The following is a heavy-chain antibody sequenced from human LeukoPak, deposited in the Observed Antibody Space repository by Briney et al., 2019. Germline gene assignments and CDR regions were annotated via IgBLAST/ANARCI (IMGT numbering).Heavy chain of an antibody. J-gene: IGHJ4*02. CDR3: ATLTGTTWGFGY. CDR1: GYTFTGYY. D-gene: IGHD1-7*01. Sequence: ASVKVSCKASGYTFTGYYMHWVRQAPGQGLEWMGWINPNSGGTNYAQKFQGRVTMTRDTSISTAYMELSRLRSDDAAVYYCATLTGTTWGFGYWGQGTLVTVSS. V-gene: IGHV1-2*02. CDR2: INPNSGGT.